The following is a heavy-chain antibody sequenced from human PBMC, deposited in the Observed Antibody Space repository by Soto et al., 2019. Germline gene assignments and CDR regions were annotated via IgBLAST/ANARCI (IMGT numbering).Heavy chain of an antibody. CDR1: GGSISSGTYF. CDR2: FHSSGDT. V-gene: IGHV4-31*03. J-gene: IGHJ4*02. Sequence: SETLSLTCTVSGGSISSGTYFWSWIRQHPRKGLEWIGYFHSSGDTYYNPSLKSRLTISVDTSKNQFSLKLSAVTAADTAVYYCVREIRLASPKFYFDSWGQGTLVTVSS. CDR3: VREIRLASPKFYFDS.